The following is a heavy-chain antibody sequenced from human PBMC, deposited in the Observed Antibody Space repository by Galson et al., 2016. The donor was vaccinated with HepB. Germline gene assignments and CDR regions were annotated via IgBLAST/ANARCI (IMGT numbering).Heavy chain of an antibody. D-gene: IGHD2-2*01. J-gene: IGHJ6*04. CDR1: GFTFRNYG. V-gene: IGHV3-23*01. CDR3: VQGSTAPAV. Sequence: SPRLSCAASGFTFRNYGMTWVRQAPGKGLEVVSSISRSGDSTDYADSVEGRFTISRDNSKNTLSLQMNSLTADDTAIYYCVQGSTAPAVWGKGTTVTVSS. CDR2: ISRSGDST.